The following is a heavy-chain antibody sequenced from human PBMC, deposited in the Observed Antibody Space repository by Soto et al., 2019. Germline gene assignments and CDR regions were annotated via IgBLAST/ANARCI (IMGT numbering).Heavy chain of an antibody. CDR1: GFTFSSYW. CDR3: ATYSSSSRAFDY. D-gene: IGHD6-6*01. Sequence: EVQLVESGGGLVQPGGSLRLSCAASGFTFSSYWMHWVHQAPGKGLVWVSRINSDGSSTSYADSVKGRFTISRDNAKNTLYLQMNSLRAEDTAVYYCATYSSSSRAFDYWGQGTLVTVSS. CDR2: INSDGSST. J-gene: IGHJ4*02. V-gene: IGHV3-74*01.